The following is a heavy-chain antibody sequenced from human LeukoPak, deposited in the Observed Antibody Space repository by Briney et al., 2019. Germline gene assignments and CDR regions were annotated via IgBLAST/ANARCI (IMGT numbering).Heavy chain of an antibody. CDR3: AKGTAVDRQYFEN. D-gene: IGHD1-1*01. Sequence: GGSLRLSCAASRFTFSACGMHWVRQAPGKGLAWVAAISFDGSHKYYADSVKGRFTISRDNSMNTLYLQMNSLRAEDTAVYYCAKGTAVDRQYFENWGQGTLVTVSS. J-gene: IGHJ4*02. V-gene: IGHV3-30*18. CDR1: RFTFSACG. CDR2: ISFDGSHK.